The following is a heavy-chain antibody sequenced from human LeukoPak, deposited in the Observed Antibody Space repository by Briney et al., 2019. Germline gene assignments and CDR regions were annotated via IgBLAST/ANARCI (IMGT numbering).Heavy chain of an antibody. V-gene: IGHV3-23*01. D-gene: IGHD1-1*01. CDR2: ISGSGTGT. CDR3: AKDRAINWNDVEYFDL. J-gene: IGHJ2*01. CDR1: GFTFSSSA. Sequence: GGSLRLSCAASGFTFSSSAMSWVRQAPGKGLYWVSAISGSGTGTYYADSVKGWFTISRDNSKNTLYLQMNSLRAEDTAVYYCAKDRAINWNDVEYFDLWGRGTLVTVSS.